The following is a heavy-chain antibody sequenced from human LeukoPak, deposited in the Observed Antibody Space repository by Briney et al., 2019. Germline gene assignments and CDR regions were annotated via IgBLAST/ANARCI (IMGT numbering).Heavy chain of an antibody. CDR2: MNPNSGNT. CDR3: ARGSLRYRGYDY. J-gene: IGHJ4*02. V-gene: IGHV1-8*01. CDR1: GYTFTSYD. D-gene: IGHD5-12*01. Sequence: ASVKVSCKASGYTFTSYDINWVRQATGQGLEWMGWMNPNSGNTGYAQKFQGRVTMTRNTSISTAYMELSRLRSEDTAVYYCARGSLRYRGYDYWGQGTLVTVSS.